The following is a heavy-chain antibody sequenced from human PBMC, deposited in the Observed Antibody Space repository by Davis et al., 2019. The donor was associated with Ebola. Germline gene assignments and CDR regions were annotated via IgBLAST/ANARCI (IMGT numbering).Heavy chain of an antibody. Sequence: GESLKISCAASGFTFSRYWMSRVRQAPGKGLEWVANIHQDGSEIHYVDSVKGRFTISRDNAKNLLYLQMNSLRAEGTAVYYCAKVIVATVTGAFDIWGQGTMVTVSS. J-gene: IGHJ3*02. V-gene: IGHV3-7*01. CDR1: GFTFSRYW. CDR2: IHQDGSEI. D-gene: IGHD2-15*01. CDR3: AKVIVATVTGAFDI.